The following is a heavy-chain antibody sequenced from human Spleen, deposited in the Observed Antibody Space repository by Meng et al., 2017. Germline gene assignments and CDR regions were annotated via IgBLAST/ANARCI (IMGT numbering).Heavy chain of an antibody. V-gene: IGHV4-39*07. CDR3: ARDRRGVRGTVPYYYYGMDV. Sequence: SETLSLTCTVSGGSITTSSSYWGWIRQPPGKGLEWSGSIKYSGDSYSNPSLKSRVTIFLDSSNNQVSLNLNSVTAADTAVDYCARDRRGVRGTVPYYYYGMDVWGQGTPVTVSS. CDR2: IKYSGDS. CDR1: GGSITTSSSY. D-gene: IGHD3-10*01. J-gene: IGHJ6*02.